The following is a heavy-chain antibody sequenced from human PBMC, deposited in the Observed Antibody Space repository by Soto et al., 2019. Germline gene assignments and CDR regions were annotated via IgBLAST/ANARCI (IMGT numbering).Heavy chain of an antibody. CDR2: INAGNGNT. V-gene: IGHV1-3*01. J-gene: IGHJ4*02. CDR1: GYTFTSYA. D-gene: IGHD5-18*01. CDR3: ARDPGYSYGYN. Sequence: QVQLVQSGAEVKKPGASVKVSCKASGYTFTSYAMHWVRQAPGQRREWMGWINAGNGNTKYSQKFQGRVTITRDTSASTAYMELSSLISEDTGVYYCARDPGYSYGYNWGQGTLVTVSS.